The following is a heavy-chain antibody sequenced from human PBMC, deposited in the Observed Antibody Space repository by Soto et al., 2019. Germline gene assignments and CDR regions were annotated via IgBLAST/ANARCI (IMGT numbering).Heavy chain of an antibody. CDR1: GGSITNSNW. V-gene: IGHV4-4*02. D-gene: IGHD1-26*01. Sequence: SETLSLTCTVSGGSITNSNWWSWVRLPPAKGLEWIGDIYHAGSTKYNPSLERRVTISVDTSNNQFALTLTSVTAADTAVYFCARGPPIVGNTTPLDSWGQGTLVTVSS. CDR2: IYHAGST. J-gene: IGHJ4*02. CDR3: ARGPPIVGNTTPLDS.